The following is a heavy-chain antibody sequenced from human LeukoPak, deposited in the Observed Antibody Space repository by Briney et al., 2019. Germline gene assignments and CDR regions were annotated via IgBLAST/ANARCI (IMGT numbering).Heavy chain of an antibody. CDR1: GFTVSSNY. J-gene: IGHJ4*02. V-gene: IGHV3-53*01. D-gene: IGHD5-18*01. CDR2: IYSGGSI. CDR3: ASGKETSMAQGY. Sequence: PGGSLRLSCAVSGFTVSSNYMTWVRQAPGKGLEWVSVIYSGGSIYYADSVKGRFTISRDISENTVDLQLNSLRAEDTAVYYCASGKETSMAQGYWGQGTLVTVSS.